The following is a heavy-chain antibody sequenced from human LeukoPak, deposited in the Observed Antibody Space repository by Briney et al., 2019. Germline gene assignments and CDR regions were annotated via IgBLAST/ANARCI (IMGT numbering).Heavy chain of an antibody. CDR3: ARQPSRYYGMDV. V-gene: IGHV4-59*08. Sequence: SETLSLTCTVSGGSISSYYWSWIRQPPGKGLAWIGYIYYSGSTNYNPSLKSRVTISVDTSKNQFSLKLSSVTAADTAVYYCARQPSRYYGMDVWGQGTTVTVSS. CDR2: IYYSGST. CDR1: GGSISSYY. D-gene: IGHD6-25*01. J-gene: IGHJ6*02.